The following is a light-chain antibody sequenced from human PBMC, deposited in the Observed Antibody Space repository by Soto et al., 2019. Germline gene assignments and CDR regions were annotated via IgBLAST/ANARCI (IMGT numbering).Light chain of an antibody. Sequence: QSVLTQPPSASGSPGQSVTISCTGTSSDVGGYNYVSWYQQHPGKAPKLIIYEVNKRPSGVPDRFSGSKSGNTASLTVSGLQAEDEADYYCSSYAGSNNYVFGPGTKVTVL. CDR1: SSDVGGYNY. CDR2: EVN. J-gene: IGLJ1*01. CDR3: SSYAGSNNYV. V-gene: IGLV2-8*01.